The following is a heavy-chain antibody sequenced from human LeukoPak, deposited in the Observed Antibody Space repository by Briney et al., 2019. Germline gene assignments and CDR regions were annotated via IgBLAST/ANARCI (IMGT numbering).Heavy chain of an antibody. CDR3: ARDRCSGGSCFDY. V-gene: IGHV3-7*01. J-gene: IGHJ4*02. Sequence: QPGGSLRLSCAASGFTLSSYWMSWVRQAPGGGLEWVANIKQDGSEKYYVDSVKGRFTISRDNSKNTLYLQMNSLRAEDTAVYYCARDRCSGGSCFDYWGQGTLVTVSS. D-gene: IGHD2-15*01. CDR2: IKQDGSEK. CDR1: GFTLSSYW.